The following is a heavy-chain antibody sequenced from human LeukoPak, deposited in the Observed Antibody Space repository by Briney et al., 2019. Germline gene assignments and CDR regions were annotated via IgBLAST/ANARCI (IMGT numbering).Heavy chain of an antibody. CDR3: ARDAFREGYFQH. CDR1: GGSFSGCY. Sequence: PSETLSLTCAVYGGSFSGCYWSWIRQPPGKGLEWIGEINHSGSTNYNPSLKSRVTISVDTSKNHFSLKLSSVTAADTAVYYCARDAFREGYFQHWGQGTLVTVSS. V-gene: IGHV4-34*01. CDR2: INHSGST. D-gene: IGHD3-16*01. J-gene: IGHJ1*01.